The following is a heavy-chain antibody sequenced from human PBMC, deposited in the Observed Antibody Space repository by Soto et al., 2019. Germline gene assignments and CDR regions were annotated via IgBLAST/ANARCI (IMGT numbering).Heavy chain of an antibody. CDR2: INYSGST. D-gene: IGHD3-22*01. Sequence: SETLSLTCAVYGESFSSHYCTWIRQPPGRGLGWDGEINYSGSTRYNWSLGSRVTISVETSKNQFSLMVTSVTAEDTAVYYCARGVVYRDVGLVYGMGLRGQGTTVPVS. J-gene: IGHJ6*02. V-gene: IGHV4-34*01. CDR1: GESFSSHY. CDR3: ARGVVYRDVGLVYGMGL.